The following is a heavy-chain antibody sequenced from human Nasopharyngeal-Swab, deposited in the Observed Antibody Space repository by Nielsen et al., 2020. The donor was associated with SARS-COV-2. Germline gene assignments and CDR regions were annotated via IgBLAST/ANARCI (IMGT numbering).Heavy chain of an antibody. V-gene: IGHV5-51*01. CDR3: ARRDDSYYFDY. Sequence: VRRMPGKGLEWMGIIYPGDSDTRYSPSFQGQVTISADKSISTAYLQWSSLKASDTAMYYCARRDDSYYFDYWGQGTLVTVSS. J-gene: IGHJ4*02. CDR2: IYPGDSDT. D-gene: IGHD3-3*01.